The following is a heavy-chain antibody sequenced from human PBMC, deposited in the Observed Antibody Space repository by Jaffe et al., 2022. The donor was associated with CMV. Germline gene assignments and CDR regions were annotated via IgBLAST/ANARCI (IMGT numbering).Heavy chain of an antibody. CDR3: ARHVTPGEGYYDSSGYHFDY. Sequence: EVQLVQSGAEVKKPGESLKISCKGSGYSFTSYWIGWVRQMPGKGLEWMGIIYPGDADTRYNPSFQGQVTISADKSITTAYLQWSSLKASDTAMYYCARHVTPGEGYYDSSGYHFDYWGQGTLVTVSS. CDR2: IYPGDADT. CDR1: GYSFTSYW. D-gene: IGHD3-22*01. V-gene: IGHV5-51*01. J-gene: IGHJ4*02.